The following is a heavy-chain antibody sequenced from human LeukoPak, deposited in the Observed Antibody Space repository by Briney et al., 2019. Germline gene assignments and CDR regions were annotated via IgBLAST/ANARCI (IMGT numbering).Heavy chain of an antibody. CDR3: ARTTEGGYSYGSFYYYYMDV. CDR2: INTSGST. J-gene: IGHJ6*03. Sequence: PSETLSVTCTVSGGSISSGTYYWSWIRQPAGKGLEWIGRINTSGSTNYNPSLKSRVTISVDTSKNQFSLKLSSVTAADTAVYYCARTTEGGYSYGSFYYYYMDVWGKGATVTISS. CDR1: GGSISSGTYY. D-gene: IGHD5-18*01. V-gene: IGHV4-61*02.